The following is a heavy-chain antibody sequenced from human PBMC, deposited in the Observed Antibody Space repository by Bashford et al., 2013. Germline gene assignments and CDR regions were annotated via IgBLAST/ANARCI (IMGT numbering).Heavy chain of an antibody. CDR2: INPVSGGI. CDR3: VRGRAYLRDHYFDAFDV. CDR1: GYTLTDYY. V-gene: IGHV1-2*06. J-gene: IGHJ3*01. D-gene: IGHD2-21*02. Sequence: ASVKVSCKAAGYTLTDYYIHWVRQAPGQGLEWMGRINPVSGGINCPQKFQVRVTLTRDTSISTAYMELSNLRSDDTAVYYCVRGRAYLRDHYFDAFDVWGQGTVVTVSS.